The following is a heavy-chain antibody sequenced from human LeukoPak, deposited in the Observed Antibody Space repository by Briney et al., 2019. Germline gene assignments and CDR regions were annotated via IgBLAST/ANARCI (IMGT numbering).Heavy chain of an antibody. CDR2: MKQDGREK. D-gene: IGHD6-19*01. J-gene: IGHJ3*02. CDR1: GFTFTNYW. Sequence: GGSLRLSCAASGFTFTNYWMSWVRQAPGKGLEWVANMKQDGREKYHVESVKGRFTISRDNAKNSLYLQMNSLRDEDTAIYYCARGGGSGRWGTAFDMWGQGTLVTVSS. V-gene: IGHV3-7*01. CDR3: ARGGGSGRWGTAFDM.